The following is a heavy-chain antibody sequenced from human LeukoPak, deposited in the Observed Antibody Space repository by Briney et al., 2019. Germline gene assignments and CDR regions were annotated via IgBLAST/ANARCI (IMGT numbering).Heavy chain of an antibody. CDR1: GGSISSYY. CDR2: IYFSGST. J-gene: IGHJ4*02. D-gene: IGHD2-2*02. Sequence: PWETLNLTCTVSGGSISSYYWSWIRQPPGKGLEWIGYIYFSGSTNYNPSLKSRDTISVDTSKNQFSLKLRSVTAADTAVYYCARHVRGRGHPIFDYWGRETGDTVSS. V-gene: IGHV4-59*08. CDR3: ARHVRGRGHPIFDY.